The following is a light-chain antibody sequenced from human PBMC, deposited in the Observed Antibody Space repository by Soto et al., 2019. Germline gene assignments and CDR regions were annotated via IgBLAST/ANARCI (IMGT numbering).Light chain of an antibody. J-gene: IGKJ1*01. CDR3: QEYTDNSGT. CDR2: DAS. CDR1: QNINAW. V-gene: IGKV1-5*01. Sequence: DIHMTQSPSSLSVSVGDRVTITCRTSQNINAWLAWYQQRPGQAPKLLIYDASTVQSGVPSRFSGSGSGTEFTLTITSLQPDDSATYYCQEYTDNSGTFGQGTKVDIK.